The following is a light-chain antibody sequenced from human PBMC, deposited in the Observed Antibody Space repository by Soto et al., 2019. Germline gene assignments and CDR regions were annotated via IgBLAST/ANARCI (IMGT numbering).Light chain of an antibody. CDR3: QQRSSRPPMYT. J-gene: IGKJ2*01. CDR2: DAS. Sequence: EILLTQSPATLSLSPGERATLSCRASQSVSSYLVWYQPKPGPAPRLLXYDASKRATGIPARFSGSGSGTDFTLTISSLEPQDFAVYYCQQRSSRPPMYTFGQGTKVDIK. V-gene: IGKV3-11*01. CDR1: QSVSSY.